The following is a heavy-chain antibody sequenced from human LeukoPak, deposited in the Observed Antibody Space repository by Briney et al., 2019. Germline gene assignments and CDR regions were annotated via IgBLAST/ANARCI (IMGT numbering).Heavy chain of an antibody. CDR1: GFTFSSYG. Sequence: GGSLRLSCAASGFTFSSYGMNWVRQAPGKGLEWVSAISGSGGSTYYADSVKGRFTISRDNSKNTLSLQMNSLRAEDTAVYYCARGGSYLSAFDIWGQGTMVTVSS. J-gene: IGHJ3*02. V-gene: IGHV3-23*01. D-gene: IGHD1-26*01. CDR2: ISGSGGST. CDR3: ARGGSYLSAFDI.